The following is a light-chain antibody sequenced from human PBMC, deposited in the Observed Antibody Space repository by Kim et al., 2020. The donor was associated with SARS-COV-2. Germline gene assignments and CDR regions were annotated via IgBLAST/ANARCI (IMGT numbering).Light chain of an antibody. V-gene: IGLV3-19*01. CDR2: GKN. CDR1: SLRSYY. CDR3: NSRDSSGNHLWV. J-gene: IGLJ3*02. Sequence: LGQTVRITCQGDSLRSYYASWYQQKPGQAPVLVIYGKNNRPAGIPDRFSGSSSGNTASLTITGAQAEDEADYYCNSRDSSGNHLWVFGGGTKLTVL.